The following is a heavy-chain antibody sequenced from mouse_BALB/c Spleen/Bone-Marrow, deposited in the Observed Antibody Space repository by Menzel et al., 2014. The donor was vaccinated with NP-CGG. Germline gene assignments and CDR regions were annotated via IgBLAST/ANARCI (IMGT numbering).Heavy chain of an antibody. J-gene: IGHJ4*01. CDR2: INPGSSTI. V-gene: IGHV4-2*02. D-gene: IGHD1-1*01. Sequence: VQLKQSGGGLVQPGGSLNLSCAASGFDFSRYWMSWTRQAPGKGQEWIGEINPGSSTINYTPSLKDKFIISRDNAKNTLYLQMNKVRSEDTALYYCARRNYGSSWAMDYWGQGTSVTVSS. CDR1: GFDFSRYW. CDR3: ARRNYGSSWAMDY.